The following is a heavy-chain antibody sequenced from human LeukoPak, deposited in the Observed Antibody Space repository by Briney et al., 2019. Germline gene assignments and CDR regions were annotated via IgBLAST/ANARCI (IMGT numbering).Heavy chain of an antibody. V-gene: IGHV4-39*01. CDR3: ATHIVVVKGDGKDY. Sequence: TTSETLSLTCTVSGGSISSSSYYWGWIRQPPGKGLEWIGSIYYSGSTYYNPSLKSRVTISVDTSKNQFSLKLSSVTAADTAVYYCATHIVVVKGDGKDYWGQGTLVTVSS. CDR2: IYYSGST. CDR1: GGSISSSSYY. D-gene: IGHD2-21*01. J-gene: IGHJ4*02.